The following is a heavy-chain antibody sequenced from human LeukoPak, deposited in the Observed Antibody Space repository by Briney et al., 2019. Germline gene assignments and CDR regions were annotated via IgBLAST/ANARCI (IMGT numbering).Heavy chain of an antibody. J-gene: IGHJ4*02. CDR3: AKRAPYYGGYVGYYFDY. V-gene: IGHV3-23*01. CDR1: GFTFSSYA. CDR2: IRGSGGST. D-gene: IGHD5-12*01. Sequence: PGGSLRLSCAASGFTFSSYAMSWVRQAPGKGLEWVSAIRGSGGSTYYADSVKGRFTISRDNSKNTLYLQMNGLRAEDTAVYYCAKRAPYYGGYVGYYFDYWGQGTLVTVSS.